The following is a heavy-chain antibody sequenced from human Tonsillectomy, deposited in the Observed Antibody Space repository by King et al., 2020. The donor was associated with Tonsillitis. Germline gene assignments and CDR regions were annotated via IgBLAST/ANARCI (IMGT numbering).Heavy chain of an antibody. V-gene: IGHV3-11*05. J-gene: IGHJ5*01. D-gene: IGHD3-10*01. CDR3: ARLEYYDSGSPVDS. CDR1: GFTFSDYY. CDR2: ISINTFI. Sequence: VQLVESGGGLVKPGGSLRLSCSASGFTFSDYYISWIRQAPGEGLESVSYISINTFIEYAASVKGRFPLSRDNAKNSLFLQMHSLRADDTAVYYCARLEYYDSGSPVDSWGQGTLVTVSS.